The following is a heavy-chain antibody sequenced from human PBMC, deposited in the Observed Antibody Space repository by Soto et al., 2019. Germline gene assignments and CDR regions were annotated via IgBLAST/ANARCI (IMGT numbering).Heavy chain of an antibody. J-gene: IGHJ4*02. Sequence: LRLSCAASGFTFSSHGMHWVRQAPGKGLEWVAIIYYDGSKKYYADSVKGRFTISRDNSKNTLYLQMNNLRAEDTALYYCARDDYGDYGYYFDYWGQGTLVTVSS. V-gene: IGHV3-33*01. CDR1: GFTFSSHG. D-gene: IGHD4-17*01. CDR3: ARDDYGDYGYYFDY. CDR2: IYYDGSKK.